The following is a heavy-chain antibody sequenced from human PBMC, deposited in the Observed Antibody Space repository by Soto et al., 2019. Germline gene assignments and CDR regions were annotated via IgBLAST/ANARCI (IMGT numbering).Heavy chain of an antibody. CDR2: IYYSGST. D-gene: IGHD5-18*01. CDR1: GGSISSGGYY. J-gene: IGHJ4*02. V-gene: IGHV4-31*03. Sequence: SETLSLTCTVSGGSISSGGYYWSWIRQHPGKGLEWIGYIYYSGSTYYNPSLKSRVTISVDTSKNQFSLKLSSVTAADTAVYYCARSPHIQLWSYPSDYWGQGTLVTVSS. CDR3: ARSPHIQLWSYPSDY.